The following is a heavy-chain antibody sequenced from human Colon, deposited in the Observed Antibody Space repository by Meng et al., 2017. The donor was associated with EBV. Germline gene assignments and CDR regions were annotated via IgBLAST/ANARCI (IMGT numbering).Heavy chain of an antibody. Sequence: HVLLLDYRSGLVQSSQTWCLTWAASGGLTSSGGDFMDRIRQPPGKRLEWVGDTYYRGSAYHNPSLKIRIPLSVVTSKTQFSLKLRAVTAADPAVYYCARGPIISWIDERSYYFDYWGQGTLVTVSS. J-gene: IGHJ4*02. CDR3: ARGPIISWIDERSYYFDY. D-gene: IGHD1-1*01. V-gene: IGHV4-30-4*01. CDR1: GGLTSSGGDF. CDR2: TYYRGSA.